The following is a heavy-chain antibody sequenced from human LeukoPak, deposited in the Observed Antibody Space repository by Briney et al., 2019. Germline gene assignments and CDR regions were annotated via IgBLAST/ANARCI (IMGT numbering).Heavy chain of an antibody. CDR3: ARGGSRMSWFDP. J-gene: IGHJ5*02. D-gene: IGHD1-26*01. CDR1: GFTFSSYW. V-gene: IGHV3-74*01. CDR2: INSDGSST. Sequence: GGSLRLSCAASGFTFSSYWMHLVRQAPGKGLVWVSRINSDGSSTSYADSVKGRFTISRDNAKNTLYLQMNSLRAEDTAVYYCARGGSRMSWFDPWGQGTLVTVSS.